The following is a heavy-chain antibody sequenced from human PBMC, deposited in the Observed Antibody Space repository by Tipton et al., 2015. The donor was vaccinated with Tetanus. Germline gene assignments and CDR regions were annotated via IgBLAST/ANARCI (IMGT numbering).Heavy chain of an antibody. CDR3: SRLGYGGDEGY. Sequence: CAASGFPFSGSAIHWVRQASGKGLEWVGRIRSRPHNFATSYAASVKGRFTISRDDSLNTSYLHMNSLKIEDTATYFCSRLGYGGDEGYWGEGTPVTVSS. D-gene: IGHD4-23*01. CDR1: GFPFSGSA. CDR2: IRSRPHNFAT. V-gene: IGHV3-73*01. J-gene: IGHJ4*01.